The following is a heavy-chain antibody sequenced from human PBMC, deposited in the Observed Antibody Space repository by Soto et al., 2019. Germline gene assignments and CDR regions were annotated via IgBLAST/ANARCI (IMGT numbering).Heavy chain of an antibody. CDR1: GRTFSINADF. Sequence: SETLSLTCTVSGRTFSINADFWYLAWIRQPPGQGLEWIGSIDNGGNTYYNPPLKSRVIISADTSKNQFSLSLNSVTAADTAVYYGVKRSLLVAPTWGKGILVTVSS. V-gene: IGHV4-39*01. J-gene: IGHJ4*02. CDR3: VKRSLLVAPT. D-gene: IGHD2-21*01. CDR2: IDNGGNT.